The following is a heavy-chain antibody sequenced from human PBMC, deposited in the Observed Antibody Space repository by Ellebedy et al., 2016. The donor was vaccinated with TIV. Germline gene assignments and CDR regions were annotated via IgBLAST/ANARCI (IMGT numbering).Heavy chain of an antibody. D-gene: IGHD4-17*01. CDR3: ASDGSYGDYRSPTHAFVM. CDR2: INQDGREK. V-gene: IGHV3-7*01. J-gene: IGHJ3*02. Sequence: GGSLRLSCAAPGFSFSSYWMAWVRQAPGKGLEWVANINQDGREKYYVDSVKGRFTISRDNAQTSLYLQMNSLGADDTATYYCASDGSYGDYRSPTHAFVMWGQGTMVSVSS. CDR1: GFSFSSYW.